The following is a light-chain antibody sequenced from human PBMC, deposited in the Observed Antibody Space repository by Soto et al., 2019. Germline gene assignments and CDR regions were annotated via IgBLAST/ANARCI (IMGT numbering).Light chain of an antibody. CDR1: QSISRY. V-gene: IGKV1-39*01. J-gene: IGKJ4*02. CDR2: GAS. CDR3: QQSHSIPWT. Sequence: DIQMTQSPSSLSASVGDTVTITCRASQSISRYLNWYQQKPGKAPELLIYGASSLQGGVPSRFSGSGSGTDFTLTITSLQPEDFATYYCQQSHSIPWTFGGGTKVDIK.